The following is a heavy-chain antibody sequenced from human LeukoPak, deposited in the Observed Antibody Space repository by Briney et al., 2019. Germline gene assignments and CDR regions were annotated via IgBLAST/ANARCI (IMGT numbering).Heavy chain of an antibody. Sequence: PGGSLRLSCAASGFTFTSYGMHWVRQAPGKGLEWVAFIRYDGSDEYNGDSVRGRFTISRDNSKNTLYPQMNSLRAEDTAVYYCARDPYSGSYGNYYYYFMDVWGKGTTVTISS. CDR3: ARDPYSGSYGNYYYYFMDV. D-gene: IGHD1-26*01. CDR1: GFTFTSYG. V-gene: IGHV3-30*02. J-gene: IGHJ6*03. CDR2: IRYDGSDE.